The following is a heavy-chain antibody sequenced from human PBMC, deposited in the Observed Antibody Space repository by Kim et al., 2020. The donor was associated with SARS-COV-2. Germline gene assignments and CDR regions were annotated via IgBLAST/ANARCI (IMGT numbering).Heavy chain of an antibody. Sequence: SNPSLKSRVTIAVDTSKNQFSLKLSSVTAADTAVYYCARDAGSRGGMDVWGQGTTVTVSS. V-gene: IGHV4-59*01. J-gene: IGHJ6*02. CDR3: ARDAGSRGGMDV.